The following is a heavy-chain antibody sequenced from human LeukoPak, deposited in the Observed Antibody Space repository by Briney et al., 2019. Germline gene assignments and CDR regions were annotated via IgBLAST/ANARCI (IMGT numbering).Heavy chain of an antibody. D-gene: IGHD4-23*01. Sequence: KPSETLSLTCAVYGGSFSGYYWSWIRQPPGKGLEWIAYIYDNGNTNYNPSLESRVTITLDTSKTQFSLRLNSVTAADTAVYHCVRLSVVSPHRYFDVWGRGTLVTVSS. V-gene: IGHV4-59*08. J-gene: IGHJ2*01. CDR3: VRLSVVSPHRYFDV. CDR1: GGSFSGYY. CDR2: IYDNGNT.